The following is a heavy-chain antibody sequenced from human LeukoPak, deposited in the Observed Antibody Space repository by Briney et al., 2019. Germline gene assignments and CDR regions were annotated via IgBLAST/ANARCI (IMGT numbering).Heavy chain of an antibody. CDR1: GGSISSYY. CDR3: ARYDSRGDYYFDY. D-gene: IGHD3-22*01. J-gene: IGHJ4*02. V-gene: IGHV4-59*01. Sequence: PSETLSLTCTVSGGSISSYYWSWLRQTPGKGLEYIGYIYDSGSTNYNPSLKSRVTISVDTSKNQFSLQLSSVTAADTAVYYCARYDSRGDYYFDYWGQGTLVTSPQ. CDR2: IYDSGST.